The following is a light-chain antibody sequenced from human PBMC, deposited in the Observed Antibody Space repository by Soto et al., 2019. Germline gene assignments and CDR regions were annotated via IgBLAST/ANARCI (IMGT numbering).Light chain of an antibody. CDR3: QQYGSPSYT. CDR2: GAS. J-gene: IGKJ2*01. V-gene: IGKV3-20*01. Sequence: EIVLTQSPGTLSLSPGERATLSCRASQSLSSSYLTWYQQKPGQAPRLLIYGASSRATGIPDRFSGSGSGTVFTLSISRLEPEDFAVYYCQQYGSPSYTFGQGTKLEIK. CDR1: QSLSSSY.